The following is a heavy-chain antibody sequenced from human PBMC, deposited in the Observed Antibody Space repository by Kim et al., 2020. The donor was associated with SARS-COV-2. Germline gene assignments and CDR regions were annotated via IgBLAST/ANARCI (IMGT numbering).Heavy chain of an antibody. CDR1: GVSLSGYY. V-gene: IGHV4-59*01. D-gene: IGHD3-3*01. Sequence: SETLSLTCSVSGVSLSGYYWTWIRHSPGKGLEWVASGYENVTAYYDPSLRSRVTISTDMSKNHVSLDLKFVTAEDTARYYCVRGFARFDPWGQGILVTVS. J-gene: IGHJ5*02. CDR2: GYENVTA. CDR3: VRGFARFDP.